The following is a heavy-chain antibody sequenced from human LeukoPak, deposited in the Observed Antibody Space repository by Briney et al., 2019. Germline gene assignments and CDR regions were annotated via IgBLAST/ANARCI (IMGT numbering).Heavy chain of an antibody. CDR1: GYTFTGYY. CDR2: INPNSGGT. CDR3: AREGIRGSRYYFDY. D-gene: IGHD1-26*01. Sequence: ASVKVSCKASGYTFTGYYMHGVRQAPGQGREWMGRINPNSGGTNYAQKFQGRVTMTRDTSISTAYMELSRLRSDDTAVYYCAREGIRGSRYYFDYWGQGTLVTVSS. J-gene: IGHJ4*02. V-gene: IGHV1-2*06.